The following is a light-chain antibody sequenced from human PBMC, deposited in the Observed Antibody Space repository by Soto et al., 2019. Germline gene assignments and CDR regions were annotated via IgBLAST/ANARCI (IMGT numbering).Light chain of an antibody. V-gene: IGKV1-6*02. J-gene: IGKJ1*01. CDR1: QGIRND. Sequence: IPMTQSPSSLSASVGDRVTINCRASQGIRNDLGWYQQKPGEAPNLLIYAATSLRSGVPSRFSGSGSGTDFTLTISSLQPEDFATYYCLQDYNYPRTFGQGTKVEVK. CDR3: LQDYNYPRT. CDR2: AAT.